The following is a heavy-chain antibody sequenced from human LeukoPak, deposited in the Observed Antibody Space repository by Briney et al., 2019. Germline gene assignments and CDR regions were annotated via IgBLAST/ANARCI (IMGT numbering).Heavy chain of an antibody. CDR3: ARGQDIVATTPYFDY. CDR2: IIPIFGTA. CDR1: GGTFSSYA. J-gene: IGHJ4*02. D-gene: IGHD5-12*01. V-gene: IGHV1-69*01. Sequence: SVKVSCKASGGTFSSYAISWVRQAPGQGLEWMGGIIPIFGTANYAQKFQGRVTITADESTSTAYMELNSLRAEDTAVYYCARGQDIVATTPYFDYWGQGTLVTVSS.